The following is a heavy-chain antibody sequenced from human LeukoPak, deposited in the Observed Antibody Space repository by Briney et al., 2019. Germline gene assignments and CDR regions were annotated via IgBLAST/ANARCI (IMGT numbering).Heavy chain of an antibody. J-gene: IGHJ4*02. CDR1: GGSISGYY. Sequence: SETLSLTCTVSGGSISGYYWSWIRQPPGKGLEWIGYIYYSGSTNYNPSLKSRVTISVDTSKNQFSLKLSSVTAADTAVYYCARVGWNGYFDYWGQGTLVTVSS. V-gene: IGHV4-59*01. CDR3: ARVGWNGYFDY. CDR2: IYYSGST. D-gene: IGHD1-1*01.